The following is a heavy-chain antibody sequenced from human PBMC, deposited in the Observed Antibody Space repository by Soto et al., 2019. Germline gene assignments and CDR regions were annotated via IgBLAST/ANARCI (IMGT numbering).Heavy chain of an antibody. CDR3: ARGAPYYYGSGSYYNDTNWFDP. CDR2: IYHSGST. Sequence: SETLSLTCAVSGGSISSGGYSWSWIRQPPGKGLEWIGYIYHSGSTYYNPSLKSRVTISVDRSKNQFSLKLSSVTAADTAVYYCARGAPYYYGSGSYYNDTNWFDPWGQGTLVTVSS. CDR1: GGSISSGGYS. D-gene: IGHD3-10*01. J-gene: IGHJ5*02. V-gene: IGHV4-30-2*01.